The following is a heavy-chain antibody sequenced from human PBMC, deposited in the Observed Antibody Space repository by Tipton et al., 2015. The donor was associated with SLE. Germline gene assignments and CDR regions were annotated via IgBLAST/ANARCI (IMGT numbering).Heavy chain of an antibody. CDR3: AGSISWSPNWFDP. CDR2: ISYTGST. V-gene: IGHV4-39*07. D-gene: IGHD2-2*01. Sequence: TLSLTCTVSGGSISSSYYWGWFRQSPGKGRGWIGGISYTGSTYYNPSLKSRVSISVDTSHNQFSLKLTSVTAADKAVYYCAGSISWSPNWFDPWGQGTLVTVSS. J-gene: IGHJ5*02. CDR1: GGSISSSYY.